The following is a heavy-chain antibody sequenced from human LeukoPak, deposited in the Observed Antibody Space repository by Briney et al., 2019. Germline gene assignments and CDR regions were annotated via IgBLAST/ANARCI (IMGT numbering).Heavy chain of an antibody. V-gene: IGHV4-4*02. CDR2: INHSGST. CDR3: ARLGGDGAVAGTRETSNWFDP. J-gene: IGHJ5*02. CDR1: GGSISSSNW. D-gene: IGHD6-19*01. Sequence: SETLSLTCAVSGGSISSSNWWSWVRQPPGKGLEWIGEINHSGSTNYNPSLKSRVTISVDTSKNQFSLKLSSVTAADTAVYYCARLGGDGAVAGTRETSNWFDPWGQGTLVTVSS.